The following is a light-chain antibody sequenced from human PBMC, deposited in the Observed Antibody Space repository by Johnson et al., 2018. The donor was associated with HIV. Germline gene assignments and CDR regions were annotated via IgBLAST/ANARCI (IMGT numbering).Light chain of an antibody. CDR3: ETWDSSLSGV. CDR1: SSNIGNNY. V-gene: IGLV1-51*02. Sequence: QSVLTQPPSVSAAPGQKVTISCSGSSSNIGNNYVSWYQQLPGTAPKLLIYENNKRPSGIPDRFSGSKSGTSATLGITGLQTGDEADYYCETWDSSLSGVFGTGTKVTAL. J-gene: IGLJ1*01. CDR2: ENN.